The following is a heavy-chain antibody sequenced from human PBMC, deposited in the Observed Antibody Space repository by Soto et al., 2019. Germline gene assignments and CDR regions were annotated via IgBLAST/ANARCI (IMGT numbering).Heavy chain of an antibody. Sequence: QVQLVQSGAEVKKPGSSVKVSCKASGGTFSSYAISWVRQAPGQGLEWMGGIIPIFGTANYAQKFQGRVTITADESTRTSYMELRSLGSEDRAVYYCARDGLRSDTLTGYLSGLHYWGQVTLVTVSS. CDR2: IIPIFGTA. D-gene: IGHD3-9*01. J-gene: IGHJ4*02. CDR1: GGTFSSYA. CDR3: ARDGLRSDTLTGYLSGLHY. V-gene: IGHV1-69*01.